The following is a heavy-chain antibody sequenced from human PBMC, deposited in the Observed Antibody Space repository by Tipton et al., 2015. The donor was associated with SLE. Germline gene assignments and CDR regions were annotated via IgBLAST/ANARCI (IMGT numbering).Heavy chain of an antibody. CDR2: VNHLGTI. CDR3: ATLQQWLADWYFDL. D-gene: IGHD6-19*01. J-gene: IGHJ2*01. CDR1: GGSFSGYY. V-gene: IGHV4-34*01. Sequence: TLSLTCDVNGGSFSGYYWSWIRQSPGKGLEWIGEVNHLGTIYYNASLKSRVTISIDTSKSHFSLKLTSVTAADTAVYYCATLQQWLADWYFDLWGRGTLIIVSS.